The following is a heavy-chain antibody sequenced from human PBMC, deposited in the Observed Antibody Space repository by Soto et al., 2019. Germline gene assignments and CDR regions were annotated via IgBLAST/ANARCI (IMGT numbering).Heavy chain of an antibody. Sequence: QVQLVESGGGAVQPGRSLRLSCAASGFTFSSYGMHWVRQAPGKGLEWVAVISYDGSNKYYADSVKGRFNNARDNSKNALYLQMNSLRAEDTAVYYCGKEPPLRWSYGMDVWGEGTTFTVSA. J-gene: IGHJ6*04. CDR2: ISYDGSNK. V-gene: IGHV3-30*18. CDR1: GFTFSSYG. D-gene: IGHD4-17*01. CDR3: GKEPPLRWSYGMDV.